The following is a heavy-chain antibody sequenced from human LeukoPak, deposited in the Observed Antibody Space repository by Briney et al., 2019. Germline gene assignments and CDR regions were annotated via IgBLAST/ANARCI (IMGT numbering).Heavy chain of an antibody. Sequence: PSETLSLTCTVSGGSISSYCWSWIRQPPGKGLEWIGYIYYSGSTNYNPSLKSRVTISVDTSKNQFSLKLSSVTAADTAVYYCARVRWELLGDAFDIWGQGTMVTVSS. D-gene: IGHD1-26*01. CDR2: IYYSGST. CDR1: GGSISSYC. V-gene: IGHV4-59*01. J-gene: IGHJ3*02. CDR3: ARVRWELLGDAFDI.